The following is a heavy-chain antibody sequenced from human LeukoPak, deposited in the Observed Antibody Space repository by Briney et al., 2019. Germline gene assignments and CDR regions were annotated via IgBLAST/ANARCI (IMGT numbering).Heavy chain of an antibody. J-gene: IGHJ4*02. CDR2: IYYSGST. Sequence: SETLSLTCTVSGGPIDHMNYYWGWIRRAPGKGLEWIGSIYYSGSTYYNPSLKSRVTMLIDTSKNQFSLNLNSVTAADTAAYFCARASGRYFDWLQGPFDYWGQGSLVTVSS. CDR1: GGPIDHMNYY. D-gene: IGHD3-9*01. CDR3: ARASGRYFDWLQGPFDY. V-gene: IGHV4-39*07.